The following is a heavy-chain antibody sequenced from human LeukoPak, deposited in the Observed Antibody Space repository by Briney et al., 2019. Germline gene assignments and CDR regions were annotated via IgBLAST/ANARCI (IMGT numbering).Heavy chain of an antibody. CDR1: GFTFSSYG. CDR3: AKDSSYYYGSGSYYPTYYYYMDV. Sequence: GGSLRLSCAASGFTFSSYGMHWVRQAPGKGLEWVAFIRYDGSNKYYADSVKGRFTISRDNSKNTLYLQMNSLRAEDTAVYYCAKDSSYYYGSGSYYPTYYYYMDVWGKGTTVTVSS. D-gene: IGHD3-10*01. J-gene: IGHJ6*03. V-gene: IGHV3-30*02. CDR2: IRYDGSNK.